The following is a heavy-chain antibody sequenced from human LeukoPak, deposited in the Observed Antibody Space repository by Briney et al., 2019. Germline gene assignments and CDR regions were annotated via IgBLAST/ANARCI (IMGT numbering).Heavy chain of an antibody. D-gene: IGHD6-19*01. CDR3: AEDRGGSGWSISQFDY. Sequence: GGSLRLSCAASGFTFSSYAMSWVRQAPGKGLEWVSAISGSGGSTYYADSVKGRFTISRDNSKNTLYLQMNSLRAEDTAVYYCAEDRGGSGWSISQFDYWGQGTLVTVSS. J-gene: IGHJ4*02. V-gene: IGHV3-23*01. CDR1: GFTFSSYA. CDR2: ISGSGGST.